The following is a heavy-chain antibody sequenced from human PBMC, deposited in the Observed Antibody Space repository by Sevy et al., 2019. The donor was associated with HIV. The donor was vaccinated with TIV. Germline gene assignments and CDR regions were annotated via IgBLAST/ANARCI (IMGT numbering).Heavy chain of an antibody. D-gene: IGHD1-26*01. CDR1: RFTFNTYW. Sequence: GGSLRLSCAASRFTFNTYWMSWVRQAPGKGLEWVGNIKEDGSAKYYADSVKGRFTISRDNAKNPLYLQMNSLRVEDTAVYYCARDSPGYGGYNYWGQGTLVTVSS. CDR2: IKEDGSAK. CDR3: ARDSPGYGGYNY. V-gene: IGHV3-7*01. J-gene: IGHJ4*02.